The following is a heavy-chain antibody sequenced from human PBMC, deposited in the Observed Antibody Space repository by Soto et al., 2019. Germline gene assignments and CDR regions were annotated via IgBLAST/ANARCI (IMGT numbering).Heavy chain of an antibody. D-gene: IGHD1-26*01. CDR3: AKGKGVGATPDGANC. V-gene: IGHV3-23*01. CDR1: GFTFSSNG. Sequence: EVQVLESGGGLVQPGGSLRLSCAASGFTFSSNGMNWVRQAPGKGLEWVSGIRSDGDTTDNAESVRGRYTVSRDTSKNTVYLQMNRLRVEDTAIYYCAKGKGVGATPDGANCWGQGTLVTVSS. J-gene: IGHJ4*02. CDR2: IRSDGDTT.